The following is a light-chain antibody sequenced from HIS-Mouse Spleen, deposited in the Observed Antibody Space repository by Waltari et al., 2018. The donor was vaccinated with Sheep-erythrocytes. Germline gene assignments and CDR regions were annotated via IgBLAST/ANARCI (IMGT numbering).Light chain of an antibody. V-gene: IGKV4-1*01. CDR3: QQYYSTPYT. CDR2: GSA. CDR1: QSVLYSANNKNY. Sequence: DIVMTQSPDSLAVSLGERATINCKSSQSVLYSANNKNYFAWYQQKPGQLPKLFIYGSATRESGVPDRFSGSGSGTDFTLTISSLQAEDVAVYYCQQYYSTPYTFGQGTKLEIK. J-gene: IGKJ2*01.